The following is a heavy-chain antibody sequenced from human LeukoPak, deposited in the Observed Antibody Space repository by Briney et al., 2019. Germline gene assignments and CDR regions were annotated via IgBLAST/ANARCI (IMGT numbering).Heavy chain of an antibody. CDR3: ARSGAVGELRYFDWLVSHYYYYMDV. CDR2: MNPNSGNT. J-gene: IGHJ6*03. D-gene: IGHD3-9*01. V-gene: IGHV1-8*03. Sequence: ASVKVSCKASGYTFTSYDINWVRQATGQGLEWMGWMNPNSGNTGYAQKFQGRVTITRNTSISTAYMELSSLRSEDTAVYYCARSGAVGELRYFDWLVSHYYYYMDVWGKGTTVTVSS. CDR1: GYTFTSYD.